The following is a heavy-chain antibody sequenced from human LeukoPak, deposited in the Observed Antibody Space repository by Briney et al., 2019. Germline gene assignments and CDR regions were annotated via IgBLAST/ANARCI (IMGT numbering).Heavy chain of an antibody. J-gene: IGHJ4*02. D-gene: IGHD3-22*01. CDR2: ISYDGSNK. CDR1: GFTFSSYA. CDR3: AREGGLLYYYDSSGYPGDYYFDY. V-gene: IGHV3-30*04. Sequence: PGGSLRLSCAASGFTFSSYAMHWVRQAPGKGLEWVAVISYDGSNKYYADSVKGRFTISRDNSKNTLYLQMNSLRAEDTAVYYCAREGGLLYYYDSSGYPGDYYFDYWGQGTLVTVSS.